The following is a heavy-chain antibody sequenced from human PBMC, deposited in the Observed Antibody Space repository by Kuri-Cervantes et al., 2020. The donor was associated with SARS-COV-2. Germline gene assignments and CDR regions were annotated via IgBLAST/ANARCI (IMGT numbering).Heavy chain of an antibody. V-gene: IGHV3-48*04. D-gene: IGHD6-19*01. CDR2: ISSSSSTI. Sequence: GESLKISCAASGFTFSSYSMNWVRQAPGKGLEWVSYISSSSSTIYYADSVKGRFTISRDNAKNTLFLQMNSLRAEDTSVYYCARGQYSGGWSYDQYFDYWGQGTLVTVSS. J-gene: IGHJ4*02. CDR1: GFTFSSYS. CDR3: ARGQYSGGWSYDQYFDY.